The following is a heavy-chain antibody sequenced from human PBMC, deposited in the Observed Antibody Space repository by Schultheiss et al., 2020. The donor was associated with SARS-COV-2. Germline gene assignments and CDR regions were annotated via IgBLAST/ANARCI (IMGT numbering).Heavy chain of an antibody. D-gene: IGHD6-6*01. J-gene: IGHJ6*02. CDR1: GGSISSYY. CDR3: ARGGSSSSVNYYYYGMDV. Sequence: SETLSLTCTVSGGSISSYYWSWIRQPAGKGLEWIGRIYTSGSTNYNPSLKSRVTISVDTSKNQFSLKLSSVTAADTAVYYCARGGSSSSVNYYYYGMDVWGQGTTVTVSS. V-gene: IGHV4-4*07. CDR2: IYTSGST.